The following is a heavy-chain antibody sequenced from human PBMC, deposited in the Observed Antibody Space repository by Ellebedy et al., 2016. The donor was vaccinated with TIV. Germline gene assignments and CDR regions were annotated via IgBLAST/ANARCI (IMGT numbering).Heavy chain of an antibody. CDR3: ARGSQESNSGMDV. CDR2: ISGSGGST. V-gene: IGHV3-23*01. Sequence: GGSLRLSCAASGFTVSSNYMSWVRQAPGKGLEWVSAISGSGGSTYYADSVKGRFTISRDNSKNTLYLQMNSLRAEDTAVYYCARGSQESNSGMDVWGQGTTVTVSS. CDR1: GFTVSSNY. J-gene: IGHJ6*02. D-gene: IGHD4-11*01.